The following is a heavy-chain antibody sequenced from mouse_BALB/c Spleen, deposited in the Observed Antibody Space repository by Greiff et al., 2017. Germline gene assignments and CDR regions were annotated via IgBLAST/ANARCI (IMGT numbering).Heavy chain of an antibody. J-gene: IGHJ1*01. CDR3: TRSIGYFDV. CDR2: IYPGSGST. Sequence: LQQSGSELVRPGASVKLSCKASGYTFTSYWMHWVKQRPGQGLEWIGNIYPGSGSTNYDEKFKSKATLTVDTSSSTAYMQLSSLTSEDSAVYYCTRSIGYFDVWGAGTTVTVSS. CDR1: GYTFTSYW. V-gene: IGHV1S22*01.